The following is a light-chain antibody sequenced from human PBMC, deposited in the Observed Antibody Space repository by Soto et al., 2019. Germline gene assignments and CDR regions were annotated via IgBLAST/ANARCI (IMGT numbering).Light chain of an antibody. CDR3: QQSYSSPPLFT. V-gene: IGKV1-39*01. CDR1: QSISRH. CDR2: AAS. Sequence: DIQMTQSPSSLSASVGDRVTITCRASQSISRHLNWYQQKPGRAPNLLIYAASSLQSGVPSRFSGSGSGTDFNLTVSSLQPEDFATYHCQQSYSSPPLFTFGPGTKVD. J-gene: IGKJ3*01.